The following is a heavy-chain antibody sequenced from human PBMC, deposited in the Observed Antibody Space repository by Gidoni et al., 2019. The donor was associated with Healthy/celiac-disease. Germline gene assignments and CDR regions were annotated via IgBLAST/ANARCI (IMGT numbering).Heavy chain of an antibody. CDR2: IKSKTDGGTT. J-gene: IGHJ6*02. CDR1: GFTFSNAW. D-gene: IGHD1-1*01. V-gene: IGHV3-15*01. Sequence: EVQLVESGGGLVKPGGSLRLSCAASGFTFSNAWMAWVRQAPGKGLELVGRIKSKTDGGTTDYAAPVKGRFTISRDDSKNTLYLQMNSLKTEDTAVYYCTTPHPELEESYYYYGMDVWGQGTTVTVSS. CDR3: TTPHPELEESYYYYGMDV.